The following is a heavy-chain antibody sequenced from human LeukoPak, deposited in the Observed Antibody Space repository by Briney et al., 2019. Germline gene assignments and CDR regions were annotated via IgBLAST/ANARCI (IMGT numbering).Heavy chain of an antibody. V-gene: IGHV3-66*01. CDR1: ELTVSSNC. Sequence: GGSLRXSCAASELTVSSNCMTWVRQAPGKGLEWVSVIYSGGSTYYADSVKGRFTISRDNSKDTRYLQMNSLRAEDTAVYYCAXDRIRDGYNSEYWGQGTLVTVSP. CDR2: IYSGGST. J-gene: IGHJ4*02. D-gene: IGHD5-24*01. CDR3: AXDRIRDGYNSEY.